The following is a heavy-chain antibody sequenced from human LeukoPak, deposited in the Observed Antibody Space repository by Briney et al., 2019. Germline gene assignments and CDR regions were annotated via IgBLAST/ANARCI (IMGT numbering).Heavy chain of an antibody. CDR2: ISLTGLT. J-gene: IGHJ4*02. V-gene: IGHV4-4*02. CDR3: SRENGAFSPFGY. Sequence: PSGTLSLTCGVSGGSISNTNWWSWVRQPPGQGLEWIGEISLTGLTHYNPSLESRVTVSLDKSKNQLSLNLTSVTAADSAVYYCSRENGAFSPFGYWGQGILVTVLS. D-gene: IGHD2-8*01. CDR1: GGSISNTNW.